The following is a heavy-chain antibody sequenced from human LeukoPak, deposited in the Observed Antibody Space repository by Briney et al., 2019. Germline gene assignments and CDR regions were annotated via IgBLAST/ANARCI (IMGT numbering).Heavy chain of an antibody. CDR3: TRGCTVLLLHAPACFDA. D-gene: IGHD3-10*01. V-gene: IGHV3-49*04. CDR2: IRSKSYGGGT. J-gene: IGHJ5*02. CDR1: GFTFGDYA. Sequence: GGSLRLSCTISGFTFGDYAMSWVRQAPGRGLEWVGFIRSKSYGGGTDYGAAVIGSFTISSEDFKDIAYQQMNSLKTEDTGVYYCTRGCTVLLLHAPACFDAWGQGTLVSVSS.